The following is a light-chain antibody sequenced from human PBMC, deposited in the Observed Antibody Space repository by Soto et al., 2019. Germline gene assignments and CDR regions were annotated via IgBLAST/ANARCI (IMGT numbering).Light chain of an antibody. CDR2: EVS. V-gene: IGLV2-14*01. Sequence: QSALTQPASVSGSPGQSITLSCTGTSSDVGGHKYVSWYQQHPGKAPKLMIYEVSNRPSGVSNRFSGSKSGNTASLTISGLQAEDEDDYYCCSYTSSSTRVFGTGTKLTVL. J-gene: IGLJ1*01. CDR3: CSYTSSSTRV. CDR1: SSDVGGHKY.